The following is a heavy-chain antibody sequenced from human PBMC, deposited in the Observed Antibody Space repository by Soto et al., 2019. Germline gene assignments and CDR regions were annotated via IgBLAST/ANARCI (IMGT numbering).Heavy chain of an antibody. Sequence: TGGSLRLSCAASGFTFSSYWMHWVRQAPGKGLAWASRINSDGSSTSYADSVKGRFTISRDNAKNTLYLQMNSLRAEDTAVYYCARTRTRIAVAAFDAFDIWGQGTMVTVSS. D-gene: IGHD6-19*01. CDR3: ARTRTRIAVAAFDAFDI. J-gene: IGHJ3*02. CDR2: INSDGSST. V-gene: IGHV3-74*01. CDR1: GFTFSSYW.